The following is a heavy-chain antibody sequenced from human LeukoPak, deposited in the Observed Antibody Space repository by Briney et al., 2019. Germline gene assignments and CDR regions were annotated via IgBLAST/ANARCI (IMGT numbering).Heavy chain of an antibody. V-gene: IGHV1-69*04. CDR1: GGTFSSYA. J-gene: IGHJ3*02. CDR2: IIPILGIA. D-gene: IGHD3-22*01. Sequence: GASVKVSCKASGGTFSSYAISWVRQAPGQGLEWMGRIIPILGIANYAQKFQGRVTITADKSTSTAYMELSSLRSEDTAVYYCARVGSSGYNEHDAFDIWGQGTMVTVSS. CDR3: ARVGSSGYNEHDAFDI.